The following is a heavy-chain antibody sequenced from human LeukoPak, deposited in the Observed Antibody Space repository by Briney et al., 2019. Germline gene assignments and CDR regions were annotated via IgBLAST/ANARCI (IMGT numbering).Heavy chain of an antibody. D-gene: IGHD3-22*01. CDR3: AKDQYYDSSVYFDY. CDR1: GFTFSTYA. Sequence: PGGSLRLSCAASGFTFSTYAMSWVRQAPGKGLEWVSAISGSGGSTYYADSVKGRFTISRDNSKNTLYLQMNSLRAEDTAVYYCAKDQYYDSSVYFDYWGQGTLVTVSS. J-gene: IGHJ4*02. CDR2: ISGSGGST. V-gene: IGHV3-23*01.